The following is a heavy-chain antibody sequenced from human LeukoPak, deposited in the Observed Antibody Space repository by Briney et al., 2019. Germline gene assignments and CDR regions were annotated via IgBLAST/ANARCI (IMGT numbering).Heavy chain of an antibody. CDR2: ISGSGGST. D-gene: IGHD1-7*01. Sequence: PGGSLRLSCAASGFTFSSYAMSWVRQAPGKGLEWVSAISGSGGSTYYADSVKGRFTISRDNSKNTLYLQMNSLRAEDTAVYYCARDFNVELTLGVWWFDPWGQGTLVTVSS. V-gene: IGHV3-23*01. CDR1: GFTFSSYA. CDR3: ARDFNVELTLGVWWFDP. J-gene: IGHJ5*02.